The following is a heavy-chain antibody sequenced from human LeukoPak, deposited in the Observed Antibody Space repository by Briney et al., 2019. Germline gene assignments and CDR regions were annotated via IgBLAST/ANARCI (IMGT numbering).Heavy chain of an antibody. CDR1: GFTFSSYS. CDR2: ISSSSSTI. J-gene: IGHJ5*02. D-gene: IGHD5-18*01. CDR3: ARDHERDSYGPSNWFDP. V-gene: IGHV3-48*02. Sequence: GGSLRLSCAASGFTFSSYSMNWVRQAPGKGLEWVSYISSSSSTIYYADSVKGRFTISRDNAKNSLYLQMNSLRDEDTAVYYCARDHERDSYGPSNWFDPWGQGTLVTVSS.